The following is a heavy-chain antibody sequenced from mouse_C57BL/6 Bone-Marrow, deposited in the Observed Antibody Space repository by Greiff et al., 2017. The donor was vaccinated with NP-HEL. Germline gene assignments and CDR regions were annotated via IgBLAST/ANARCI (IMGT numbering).Heavy chain of an antibody. D-gene: IGHD2-4*01. V-gene: IGHV1-42*01. CDR2: INPSTGGT. CDR3: ARNDYGDY. CDR1: GYSFTGYY. J-gene: IGHJ2*01. Sequence: VHVKQSGPELVKPGASVKISCKASGYSFTGYYMNWVKQSPEKSLEWIGEINPSTGGTTYNQKFKDKATLTADKSSSTAYMQLSSLTYEDSAVYYCARNDYGDYWGQGTTLTVSS.